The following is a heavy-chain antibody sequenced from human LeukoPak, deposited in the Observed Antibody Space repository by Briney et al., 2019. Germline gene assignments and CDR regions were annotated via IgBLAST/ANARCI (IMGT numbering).Heavy chain of an antibody. CDR2: ICWDDDK. V-gene: IGHV2-5*02. D-gene: IGHD6-19*01. CDR1: GFSLSTSGVG. CDR3: AHTIAVAGSERYFDY. Sequence: SGPTLVNPPQTLTPTCTFSGFSLSTSGVGVGWIRQPPGEALEWLALICWDDDKRYSPSLKSRLTITKDTSKNQVVLTMTNMDPVDTATYYCAHTIAVAGSERYFDYWGQGTLVTVSS. J-gene: IGHJ4*02.